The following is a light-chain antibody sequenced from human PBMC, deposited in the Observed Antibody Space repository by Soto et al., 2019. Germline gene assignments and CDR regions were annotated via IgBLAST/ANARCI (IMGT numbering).Light chain of an antibody. CDR2: DAS. V-gene: IGKV3-11*01. Sequence: EIVLTQSPATLSLSPGERATVSCRASQSVSNYLAWYQQKPGQAPRLLMYDASNRATGIPARFSGSGSGTDFTLTITSLEPEEFAVYYCQQCRDWPLTFGGGTKVEIK. CDR1: QSVSNY. CDR3: QQCRDWPLT. J-gene: IGKJ4*01.